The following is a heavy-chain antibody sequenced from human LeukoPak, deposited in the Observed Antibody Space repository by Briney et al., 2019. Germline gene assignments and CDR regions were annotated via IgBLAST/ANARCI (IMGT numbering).Heavy chain of an antibody. D-gene: IGHD6-19*01. V-gene: IGHV5-51*01. CDR1: GYSFTSYW. Sequence: HGESLKISCKGSGYSFTSYWIGWVRQMPGKDLEWMGIFSPGDSDSRYSPSFQGQVTISADKSISTVYLQWSSLKASDTAMYYCARLASAWNFDYWGQGTLVTVSS. CDR2: FSPGDSDS. J-gene: IGHJ4*02. CDR3: ARLASAWNFDY.